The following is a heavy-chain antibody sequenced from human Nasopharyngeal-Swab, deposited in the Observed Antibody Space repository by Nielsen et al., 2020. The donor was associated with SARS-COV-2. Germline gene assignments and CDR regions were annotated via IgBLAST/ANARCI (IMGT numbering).Heavy chain of an antibody. V-gene: IGHV3-30*18. CDR1: GFTCSSYG. J-gene: IGHJ6*03. Sequence: GGSLRLSWAASGFTCSSYGMHWVRQAPGKGLEWVAVISYDGSNKYYADSVKGRFTISRDNSKNTLYLQMNSLRAEDTAVYYCAKAHGGGFYYYYMDVWGKGTTVTVSS. CDR2: ISYDGSNK. D-gene: IGHD2-15*01. CDR3: AKAHGGGFYYYYMDV.